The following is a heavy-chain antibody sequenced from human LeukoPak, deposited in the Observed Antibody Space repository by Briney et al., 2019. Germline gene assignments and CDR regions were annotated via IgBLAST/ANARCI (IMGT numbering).Heavy chain of an antibody. D-gene: IGHD2-15*01. Sequence: GGSLRLSCAASGFSFSSYDMHWARQVTGKGLEWVSAIGTASETYYADSVKGRFTISRENAKNSSYLQMNSLTAGDTAVYYCAGGGGYHDFDYWGQGTLVTVSS. CDR2: IGTASET. CDR3: AGGGGYHDFDY. V-gene: IGHV3-13*01. J-gene: IGHJ4*02. CDR1: GFSFSSYD.